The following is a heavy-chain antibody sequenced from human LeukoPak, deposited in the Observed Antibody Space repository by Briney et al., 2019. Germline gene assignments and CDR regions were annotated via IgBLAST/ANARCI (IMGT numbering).Heavy chain of an antibody. D-gene: IGHD4-17*01. Sequence: GGSLRLSCAASGFTFSSYGMHWVRQAPGKGLEWVAFIRYDGSNKYYADSVKGRFTISRDNSKNTLYLQMNSLRAEDTAVYYCARGPDYDGYYYYMNVWGKGTTVTVSS. CDR3: ARGPDYDGYYYYMNV. V-gene: IGHV3-30*02. J-gene: IGHJ6*03. CDR1: GFTFSSYG. CDR2: IRYDGSNK.